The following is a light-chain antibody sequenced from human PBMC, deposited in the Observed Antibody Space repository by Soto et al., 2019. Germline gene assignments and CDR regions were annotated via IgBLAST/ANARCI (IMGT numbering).Light chain of an antibody. CDR1: QDISTY. V-gene: IGKV1-27*01. CDR2: AAS. Sequence: DIQMTQSPSSLSASGGDRVTITCRAGQDISTYLVWYQQKPGTVPKLLIFAASNLKSGVPSRFSGSGSGTDFTLTISSLQPEDVATYYCQNYNGAPWTFGQGTKVEIK. CDR3: QNYNGAPWT. J-gene: IGKJ1*01.